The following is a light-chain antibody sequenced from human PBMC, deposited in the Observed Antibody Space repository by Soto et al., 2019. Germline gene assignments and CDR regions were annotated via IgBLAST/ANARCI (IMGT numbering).Light chain of an antibody. CDR1: SSDVGVYNY. CDR3: ISYTSSSTWV. J-gene: IGLJ3*02. V-gene: IGLV2-14*01. Sequence: QSVLTQPASVSGSPGQSITISCTGTSSDVGVYNYVSWYQHHPGKAPKLMIYEVSNRPSGVSDRFSGSRSGNTASLTISGLQAEDESDYYCISYTSSSTWVFGGGTKLTVL. CDR2: EVS.